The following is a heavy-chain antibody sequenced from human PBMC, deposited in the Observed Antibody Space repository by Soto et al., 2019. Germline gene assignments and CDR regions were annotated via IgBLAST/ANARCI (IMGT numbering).Heavy chain of an antibody. V-gene: IGHV4-31*03. J-gene: IGHJ4*02. Sequence: PSETLSLTCTVSGGSISSGGWYWSWIRQHPGKGLEWIGYIYYSGSTYYNPSLQSRVTISVETSKNQFYLKLSSVTAADTAVYYCASYVWGSYRSIDYWGQGALVTVSS. CDR3: ASYVWGSYRSIDY. D-gene: IGHD3-16*02. CDR1: GGSISSGGWY. CDR2: IYYSGST.